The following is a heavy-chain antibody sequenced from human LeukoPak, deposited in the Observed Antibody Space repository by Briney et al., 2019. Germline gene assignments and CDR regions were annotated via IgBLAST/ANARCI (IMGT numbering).Heavy chain of an antibody. CDR1: GFTLSSYE. V-gene: IGHV3-21*01. Sequence: GGSLRLSCAASGFTLSSYEMNWVRQAPGKGLEWVSSISSSSSYIYYADSVKGRFTISRDNAKNSLYLQMNSLRAEDTAVYYCATYYYDSSGYYDIDYWGQGTLVTVSS. CDR3: ATYYYDSSGYYDIDY. CDR2: ISSSSSYI. D-gene: IGHD3-22*01. J-gene: IGHJ4*02.